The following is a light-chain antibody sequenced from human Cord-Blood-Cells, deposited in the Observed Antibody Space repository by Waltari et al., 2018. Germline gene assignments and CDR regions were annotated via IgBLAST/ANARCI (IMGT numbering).Light chain of an antibody. J-gene: IGKJ4*01. CDR1: QSVSSSY. CDR2: GAS. V-gene: IGKV3D-7*01. Sequence: EIVMTQSPATLSLSPGERATLSCRASQSVSSSYLSWYQQKPGQAPRLLIYGASTRATGIPARFSGSGSGTDFTLTISSLQHEDFAVYYCQQDYNLPPLTFGGGTKVEIK. CDR3: QQDYNLPPLT.